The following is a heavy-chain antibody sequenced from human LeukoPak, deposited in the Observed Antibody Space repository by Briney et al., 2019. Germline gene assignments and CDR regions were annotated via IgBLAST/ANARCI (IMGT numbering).Heavy chain of an antibody. CDR1: GGSISSYY. D-gene: IGHD3-3*02. V-gene: IGHV4-59*08. J-gene: IGHJ3*02. Sequence: SETLSLTCTVSGGSISSYYWSWIRQPPGKGLEWIGYIYYSGSTNYNPSLKSRVTISVGTSKNQFSLKLSSVTAADTAVYYCARYSILDAFDIWGQGTMVTVSS. CDR3: ARYSILDAFDI. CDR2: IYYSGST.